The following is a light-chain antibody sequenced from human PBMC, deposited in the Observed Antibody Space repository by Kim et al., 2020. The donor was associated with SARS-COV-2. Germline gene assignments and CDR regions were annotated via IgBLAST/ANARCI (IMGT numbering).Light chain of an antibody. CDR3: QSYDSSLSGSV. Sequence: RVTISCTGGSSNIGGGYDVHWYQQLPGTAPKLLIYGNSNRPSGVPDRFSGSKSGTSASLAITGLQAEDEADYYCQSYDSSLSGSVFGGGTQLTVL. J-gene: IGLJ2*01. CDR2: GNS. CDR1: SSNIGGGYD. V-gene: IGLV1-40*01.